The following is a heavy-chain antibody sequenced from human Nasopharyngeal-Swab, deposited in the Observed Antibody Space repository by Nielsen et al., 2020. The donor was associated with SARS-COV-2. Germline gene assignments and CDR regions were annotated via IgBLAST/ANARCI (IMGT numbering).Heavy chain of an antibody. Sequence: ASVKVSCKASGYTFTSYGISWVRQDPGQGLEWMGWISAYNGNTNYAQKLQGRVTMTTDTSTSTAYMELRSLRSDDTAVYYCARVGIVDPQYGMDVWGQGTTVTVSS. CDR1: GYTFTSYG. CDR3: ARVGIVDPQYGMDV. D-gene: IGHD2-21*01. J-gene: IGHJ6*02. CDR2: ISAYNGNT. V-gene: IGHV1-18*01.